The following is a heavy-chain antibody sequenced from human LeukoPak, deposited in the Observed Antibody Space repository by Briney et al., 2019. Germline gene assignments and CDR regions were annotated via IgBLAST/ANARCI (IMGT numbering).Heavy chain of an antibody. J-gene: IGHJ5*02. Sequence: SETLSLTCAVYGGSFSGYYWSWLRLPAGKGLEWIGRISGSGTITYNPALQSRLTISIDTSKNQFSLKLMSVTAADTAVYYCARDSGTTGEVKFDPWGQGILVTVSS. CDR3: ARDSGTTGEVKFDP. CDR2: ISGSGTI. CDR1: GGSFSGYY. D-gene: IGHD3-10*01. V-gene: IGHV4-4*07.